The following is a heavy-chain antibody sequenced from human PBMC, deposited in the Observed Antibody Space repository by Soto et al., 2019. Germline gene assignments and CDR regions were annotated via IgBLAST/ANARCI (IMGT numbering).Heavy chain of an antibody. CDR3: ARSRSGAVADSFDS. J-gene: IGHJ4*02. Sequence: QVHLVESGGGVVQPGRSLRLSCGASGFTFRRHAIHWVRQAPGKGLEWVAVISSDGSTKYYLQSVKGRFTSSRDNSKNTVFLELNSLSYEDTAIYYCARSRSGAVADSFDSGGQGTLVTVS. V-gene: IGHV3-30*04. CDR1: GFTFRRHA. D-gene: IGHD3-10*01. CDR2: ISSDGSTK.